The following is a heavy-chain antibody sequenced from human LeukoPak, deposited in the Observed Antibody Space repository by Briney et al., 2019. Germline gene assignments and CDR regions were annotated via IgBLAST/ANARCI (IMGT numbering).Heavy chain of an antibody. CDR2: IYYSGST. D-gene: IGHD5-24*01. CDR1: GGSVSSGSYY. CDR3: ARDGRDGYNRRLDY. Sequence: SETLSLTCTVSGGSVSSGSYYWSWIRQPPGKGLEWIGYIYYSGSTNYNPSLKSRVTISVDTSKNQFSLKLSSVTAADTAVYYCARDGRDGYNRRLDYWGQGTLVTVSS. V-gene: IGHV4-61*01. J-gene: IGHJ4*02.